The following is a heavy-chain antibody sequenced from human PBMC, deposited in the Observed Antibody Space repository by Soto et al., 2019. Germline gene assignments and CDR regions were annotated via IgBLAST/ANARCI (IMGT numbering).Heavy chain of an antibody. CDR1: GYRFTSYW. CDR2: IYPGDSDA. D-gene: IGHD1-26*01. CDR3: ARQSDYSGAYWPY. J-gene: IGHJ4*02. Sequence: GESLKISCKGSGYRFTSYWIGWVRQMPGKGLEWVGIIYPGDSDARYSPSFQGQVTISVDKSNNTAYLHWSRLKAPDTAIYYCARQSDYSGAYWPYWGQGTLVTVSS. V-gene: IGHV5-51*01.